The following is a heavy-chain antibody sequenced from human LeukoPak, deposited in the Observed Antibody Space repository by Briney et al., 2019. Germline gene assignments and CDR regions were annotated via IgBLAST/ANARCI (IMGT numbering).Heavy chain of an antibody. Sequence: GGSLRLSCAASGFTFSSFNMNWVRQAPGKAMEWVSSINGRGGSTSYADSVKGRFTISRDNAKNTLYLQMNSLRAEDTAVYYCARGWEGYFDYWGQGTLVTVSS. CDR2: INGRGGST. CDR3: ARGWEGYFDY. J-gene: IGHJ4*02. V-gene: IGHV3-74*01. D-gene: IGHD1-26*01. CDR1: GFTFSSFN.